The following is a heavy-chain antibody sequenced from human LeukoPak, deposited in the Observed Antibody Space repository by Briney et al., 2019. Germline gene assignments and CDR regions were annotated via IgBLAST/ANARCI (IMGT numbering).Heavy chain of an antibody. Sequence: SETLSLTCAVYGGSFSGYYWSWIRQPPGKGLEWIGEINHSGSSNYNPSLKSRVTISVDTSKYQFSLRLSSVTAADTAVFYCARGLPPAYWGQGTLVTVSS. D-gene: IGHD2-2*01. CDR1: GGSFSGYY. CDR2: INHSGSS. J-gene: IGHJ4*02. V-gene: IGHV4-34*01. CDR3: ARGLPPAY.